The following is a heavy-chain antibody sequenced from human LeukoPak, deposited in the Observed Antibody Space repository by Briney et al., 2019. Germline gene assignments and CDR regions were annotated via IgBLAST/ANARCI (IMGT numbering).Heavy chain of an antibody. J-gene: IGHJ5*02. V-gene: IGHV1-69*04. D-gene: IGHD6-13*01. CDR2: IIPILGIA. Sequence: SVKVSCKASGGTFSSYAITWVRQAPGQGLEWMGRIIPILGIANYAQKFQGRVTMTRNTSISTAYMELSSLRSEDTAVYYCARAHSSSWNWFDPWGQGTLVTVSS. CDR1: GGTFSSYA. CDR3: ARAHSSSWNWFDP.